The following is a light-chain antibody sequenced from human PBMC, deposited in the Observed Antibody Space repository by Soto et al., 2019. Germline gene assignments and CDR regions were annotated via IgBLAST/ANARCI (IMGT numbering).Light chain of an antibody. CDR2: DAS. CDR1: HTVGTW. J-gene: IGKJ3*01. CDR3: QQYNSYFT. Sequence: DIQMTQSPSTLSASVGDRVTITCRASHTVGTWLAWYQQKPGKAPKLLIHDASSLESGVPPSSSGSGSGTEFTLTISSLQPDDLATYYCQQYNSYFTFGPGTKVDIK. V-gene: IGKV1-5*01.